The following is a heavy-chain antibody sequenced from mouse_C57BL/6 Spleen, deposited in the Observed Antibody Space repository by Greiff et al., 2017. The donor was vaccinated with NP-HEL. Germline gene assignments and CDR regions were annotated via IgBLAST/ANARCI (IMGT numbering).Heavy chain of an antibody. J-gene: IGHJ2*01. V-gene: IGHV1-82*01. D-gene: IGHD2-4*01. CDR1: VYASTSSC. CDR3: AREGLRAFDY. Sequence: VQLQQSGPELVKPVSPVRPPCMASVYASTSSCINWVNHMPGKGLEWIGRIYPGSVYIHYNGKFKGKATLTVDKSSSTAYMQLSSLTSEDAAVYFYAREGLRAFDYWGQGTTLTVSS. CDR2: IYPGSVYI.